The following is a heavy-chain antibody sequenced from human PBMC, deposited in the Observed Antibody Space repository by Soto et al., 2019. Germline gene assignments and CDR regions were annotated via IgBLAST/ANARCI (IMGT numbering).Heavy chain of an antibody. CDR2: INHSGST. CDR3: ARNPPRYNWNSYYFDY. Sequence: SETLSLTCAVYGGSFSGYYWSWIRQPPGKGLEWIGEINHSGSTNYNPSLKSRVTISVDTSKNQFSLKLSSVTAADTAVYYCARNPPRYNWNSYYFDYWGQGTLVTVSS. J-gene: IGHJ4*02. D-gene: IGHD1-7*01. CDR1: GGSFSGYY. V-gene: IGHV4-34*01.